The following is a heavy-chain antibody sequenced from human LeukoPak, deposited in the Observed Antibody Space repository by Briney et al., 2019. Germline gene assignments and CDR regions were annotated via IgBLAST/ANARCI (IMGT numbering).Heavy chain of an antibody. CDR1: GFTFSSYG. V-gene: IGHV3-30*02. CDR3: AKDPLYTGSYHIDN. Sequence: GGSLRLSCAASGFTFSSYGMHWVRQAPGKGLEWVAFIRYDGSNKYYADSVKGRFTISRDNSKNTLYLQMNSLRAEDTAVYYCAKDPLYTGSYHIDNWGQGTLVTVSS. J-gene: IGHJ4*01. D-gene: IGHD1-26*01. CDR2: IRYDGSNK.